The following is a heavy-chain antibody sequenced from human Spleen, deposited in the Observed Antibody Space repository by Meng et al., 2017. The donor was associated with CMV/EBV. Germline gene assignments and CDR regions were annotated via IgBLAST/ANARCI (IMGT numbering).Heavy chain of an antibody. CDR2: INPNSGGT. Sequence: ASVKVSCKASGYTFTAYYMHWVRQAPGQGLEWMGWINPNSGGTNYAQKFQGRVTMTRDTSSSTAYMELSRLRSDDTAVYYCARDSGYINALDAFDLWGQGTMVTVSS. D-gene: IGHD5-18*01. V-gene: IGHV1-2*02. CDR3: ARDSGYINALDAFDL. CDR1: GYTFTAYY. J-gene: IGHJ3*01.